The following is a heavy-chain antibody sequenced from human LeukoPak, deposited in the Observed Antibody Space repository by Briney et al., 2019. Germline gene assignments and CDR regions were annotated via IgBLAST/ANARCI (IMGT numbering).Heavy chain of an antibody. V-gene: IGHV1-2*04. J-gene: IGHJ4*02. D-gene: IGHD3-3*01. Sequence: ASVKVSCKASGYTFTGYYMHWVRQAPGQGLEWMGWINPNSGGTNYAQKFQGWVTMTRDTYISTAYMELSRLRSDDTAVYYCARGVRPNQFWSGYPDRNFDYWGQGTLVTVSS. CDR2: INPNSGGT. CDR1: GYTFTGYY. CDR3: ARGVRPNQFWSGYPDRNFDY.